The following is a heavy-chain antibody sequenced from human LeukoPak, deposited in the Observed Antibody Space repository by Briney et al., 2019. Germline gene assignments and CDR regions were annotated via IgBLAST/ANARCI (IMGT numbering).Heavy chain of an antibody. V-gene: IGHV3-21*01. CDR2: ISPYSNFI. J-gene: IGHJ5*02. Sequence: GGSLRLSCAASGFTFSSSGMNWVRQAPGKGLEWVSSISPYSNFIFQADSVKGRFTISRDNAKSSLYLQMESLRVEDTAVYYCEDFQTVGITPFEHWGQGSLVTVSS. CDR3: EDFQTVGITPFEH. CDR1: GFTFSSSG. D-gene: IGHD3-3*01.